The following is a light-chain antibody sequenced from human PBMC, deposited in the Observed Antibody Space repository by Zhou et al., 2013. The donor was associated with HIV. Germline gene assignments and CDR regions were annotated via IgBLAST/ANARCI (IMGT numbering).Light chain of an antibody. V-gene: IGKV1-39*01. Sequence: DIQMTQSPPSLSASVGDRVIITCRASQSMTNYLNWYQQKPGKAPELLIYKASSLESGVPSRFSGSGSGTDFTLTISSLQPEDSAAYYCQQAYSVPLTFGGGTKVEIK. CDR2: KAS. J-gene: IGKJ4*01. CDR3: QQAYSVPLT. CDR1: QSMTNY.